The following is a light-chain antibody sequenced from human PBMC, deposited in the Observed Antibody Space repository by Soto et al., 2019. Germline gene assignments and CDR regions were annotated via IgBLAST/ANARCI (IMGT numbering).Light chain of an antibody. Sequence: QSALTQPASVSGSPGQSITISCTGTSSNVGTYNLVSWYQQHPGEAPKLMIYEGSKRPSGVSNRFSGSKSGNTASLTISGLQAEDEADYCCCSYAGSDTMVFGGGTKLTVL. V-gene: IGLV2-23*01. J-gene: IGLJ2*01. CDR2: EGS. CDR3: CSYAGSDTMV. CDR1: SSNVGTYNL.